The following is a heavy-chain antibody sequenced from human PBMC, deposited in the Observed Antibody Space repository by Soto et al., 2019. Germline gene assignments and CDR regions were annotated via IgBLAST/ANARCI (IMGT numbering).Heavy chain of an antibody. CDR3: AKNQGVELVPLATVDWFDP. J-gene: IGHJ5*02. Sequence: GGSLRLSCAASGFIFENFGMSWVRQAPGKGLEWISSISGSGFKKYYADSVKGRFTISRDNSKSTVYLELNNLSAEDTAVYHCAKNQGVELVPLATVDWFDPWGQGSVVTAPQ. V-gene: IGHV3-23*01. CDR1: GFIFENFG. CDR2: ISGSGFKK. D-gene: IGHD1-26*01.